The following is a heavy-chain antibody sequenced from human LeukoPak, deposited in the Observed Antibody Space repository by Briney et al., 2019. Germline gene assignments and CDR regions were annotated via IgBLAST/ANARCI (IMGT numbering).Heavy chain of an antibody. Sequence: SETLSLTCTVSGYSITSGYYWSWIRQPAGKGLEWIGRIYTNGGTTYNPSLKSRVTVSLDTSKNQFSLKLTSVTAADTAMYYCARFPSGIAASAGFDPWGQGALVTVSS. V-gene: IGHV4-4*07. CDR2: IYTNGGT. CDR1: GYSITSGYY. J-gene: IGHJ5*02. D-gene: IGHD6-13*01. CDR3: ARFPSGIAASAGFDP.